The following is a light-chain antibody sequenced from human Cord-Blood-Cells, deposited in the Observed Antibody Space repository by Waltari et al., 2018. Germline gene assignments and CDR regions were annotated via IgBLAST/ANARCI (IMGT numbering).Light chain of an antibody. CDR1: SSDAGSYNL. V-gene: IGLV2-23*01. J-gene: IGLJ3*02. CDR2: DGS. Sequence: QSALTQPASVSGSPGQSITIPCTGTSSDAGSYNLVSWYQQQPGKPPKLMIYDGSQWPSGVSNRFSGSKSGNTASLTISGLQAEDEADYYCCSYAGSSTWVFGGGTKLTVL. CDR3: CSYAGSSTWV.